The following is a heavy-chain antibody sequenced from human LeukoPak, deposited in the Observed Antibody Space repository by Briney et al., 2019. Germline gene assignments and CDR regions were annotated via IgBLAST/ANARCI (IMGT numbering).Heavy chain of an antibody. J-gene: IGHJ5*02. Sequence: SETLSLTCTVSGDSIGTSGYYWSWIRQHPGKGLEWIGYIYYSGSTYYNPSLKSRVTISVDTSKNQFSLKLSSVTAADTAVYYCARVSSDYGGNWFDPWGQGTLVTVSS. CDR1: GDSIGTSGYY. CDR2: IYYSGST. D-gene: IGHD4-23*01. V-gene: IGHV4-31*03. CDR3: ARVSSDYGGNWFDP.